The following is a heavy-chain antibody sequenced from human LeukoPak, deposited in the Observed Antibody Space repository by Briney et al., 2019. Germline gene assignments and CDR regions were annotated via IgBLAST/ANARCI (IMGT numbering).Heavy chain of an antibody. CDR1: GFTFDDYA. CDR3: AKDWNGDYVIDY. D-gene: IGHD4-17*01. J-gene: IGHJ4*02. CDR2: ISGDGGST. Sequence: RSGGSLRLSCAASGFTFDDYAMHWLRQAPGKGLEWVSLISGDGGSTYYADSVKGRFTISRDNSKNSLYLQMNSLRTEGTALYYCAKDWNGDYVIDYWGQGTLVTVSS. V-gene: IGHV3-43*02.